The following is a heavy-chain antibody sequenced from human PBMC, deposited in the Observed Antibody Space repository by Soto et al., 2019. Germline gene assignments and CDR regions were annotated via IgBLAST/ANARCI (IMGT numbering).Heavy chain of an antibody. D-gene: IGHD6-19*01. V-gene: IGHV3-53*01. J-gene: IGHJ6*02. CDR3: ARERLTRSCYYGMDV. CDR1: GFSFSNYA. CDR2: IYSGGST. Sequence: VGSLRLSCSASGFSFSNYAMHWVRQAPGKGLEWVSVIYSGGSTYYADSVKGRFTISRDNSKNTLYLQMNSLRAEDTAVYYCARERLTRSCYYGMDVWGQGTTVTVSS.